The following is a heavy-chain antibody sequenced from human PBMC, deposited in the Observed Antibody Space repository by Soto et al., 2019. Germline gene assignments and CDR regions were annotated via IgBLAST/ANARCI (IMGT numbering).Heavy chain of an antibody. J-gene: IGHJ4*02. CDR3: ARGRASGSYYLLDY. CDR2: INPNSGNI. D-gene: IGHD3-10*01. CDR1: RYTFTSYD. V-gene: IGHV1-8*01. Sequence: XSVKVSCKATRYTFTSYDINWGRQSTGHGLEWMGWINPNSGNIGYAQKFQGRVTMTRDTAIRTAYMEVSRLRSDDTAVYYCARGRASGSYYLLDYWGQGTLVTGSS.